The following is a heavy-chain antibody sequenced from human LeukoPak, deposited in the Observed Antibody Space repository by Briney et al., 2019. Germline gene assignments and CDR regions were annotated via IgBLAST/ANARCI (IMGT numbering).Heavy chain of an antibody. D-gene: IGHD3-3*02. CDR3: ARDIEFST. V-gene: IGHV3-23*01. Sequence: GGSLRLSCAASGFTFSDSAMNWVRQAPGKGLEWLSLINFSGGNTYYADSMRGRFTISRDNSKDTLYLQMNSLRAEDTAIYYCARDIEFSTWGLGTMVTVSS. CDR1: GFTFSDSA. CDR2: INFSGGNT. J-gene: IGHJ3*01.